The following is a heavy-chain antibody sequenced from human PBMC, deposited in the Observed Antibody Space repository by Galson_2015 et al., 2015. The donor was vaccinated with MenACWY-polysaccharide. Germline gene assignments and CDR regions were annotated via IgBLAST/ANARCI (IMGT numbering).Heavy chain of an antibody. D-gene: IGHD3-22*01. J-gene: IGHJ3*02. CDR3: TRLSAECHDSRGSFDAFDI. CDR2: IRSKAYGGTP. V-gene: IGHV3-49*03. CDR1: GFNFGDYG. Sequence: SLRLSCAASGFNFGDYGMIWLRQAPGKGLEWISLIRSKAYGGTPESAASVKGRFTMSRDDSKRIAYLQMNSLNTEDTAVYYCTRLSAECHDSRGSFDAFDIWGQGTRVSVSS.